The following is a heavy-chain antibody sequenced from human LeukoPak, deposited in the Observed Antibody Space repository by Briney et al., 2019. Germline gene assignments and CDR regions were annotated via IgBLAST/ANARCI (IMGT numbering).Heavy chain of an antibody. CDR2: IKSKTDGGTT. D-gene: IGHD5-24*01. CDR1: GFTFINAC. CDR3: ARDSLKNGYNYDYFDY. J-gene: IGHJ4*02. Sequence: GGSLRLSCAASGFTFINACMTWVRQPPGKGLEWVGRIKSKTDGGTTDYAAPVKGRFTISRDDSKNTLSLQMNSLTAEDTAVYYCARDSLKNGYNYDYFDYWGQGTLVTVSS. V-gene: IGHV3-15*01.